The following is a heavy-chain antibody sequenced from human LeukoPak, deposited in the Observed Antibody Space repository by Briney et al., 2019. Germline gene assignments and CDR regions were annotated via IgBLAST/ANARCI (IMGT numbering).Heavy chain of an antibody. Sequence: SGGSLRLSCAASGFTFSKMNWVRQAPGKGLEWVSSISGSSSYIYYADSVKGWFTISRDNSKNTLYLQMNSLRAEDTAVYYCAKDSVGYCSSTSCYPSVYWGQGTLVTVSS. CDR2: ISGSSSYI. CDR3: AKDSVGYCSSTSCYPSVY. J-gene: IGHJ4*02. CDR1: GFTFSK. D-gene: IGHD2-2*01. V-gene: IGHV3-21*04.